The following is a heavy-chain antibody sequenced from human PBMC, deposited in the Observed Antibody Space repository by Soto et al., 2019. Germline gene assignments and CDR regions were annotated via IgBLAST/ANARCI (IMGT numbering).Heavy chain of an antibody. V-gene: IGHV3-30*03. CDR3: GRGSGPRGRPY. CDR1: GFTFSSYG. CDR2: MSHDGDKE. Sequence: GGSLRLSCAASGFTFSSYGMHWVRQAPGKGLEWVAVMSHDGDKEYYGESVKGRFTISRDNSKNTVYLQMNNLRTEDTALYYCGRGSGPRGRPYWGQGISVTVSS. D-gene: IGHD6-25*01. J-gene: IGHJ4*02.